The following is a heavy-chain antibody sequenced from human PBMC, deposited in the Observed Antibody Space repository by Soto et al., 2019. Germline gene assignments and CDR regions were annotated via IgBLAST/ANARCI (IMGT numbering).Heavy chain of an antibody. CDR2: INQDGGGT. J-gene: IGHJ4*02. Sequence: EVQLVESGGGLVQPGGSLRLSCVASGFTFINSFMGWVRQAPGKGLEWVANINQDGGGTYYVDSVEGRFTISRDNAKDSLYLQMNSLRGEDTAVYYCARYFLGSGRYFFDYWGQGTLVTVSS. V-gene: IGHV3-7*03. D-gene: IGHD6-19*01. CDR3: ARYFLGSGRYFFDY. CDR1: GFTFINSF.